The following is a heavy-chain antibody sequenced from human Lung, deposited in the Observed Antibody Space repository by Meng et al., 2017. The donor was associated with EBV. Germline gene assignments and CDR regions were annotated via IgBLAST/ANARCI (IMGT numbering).Heavy chain of an antibody. J-gene: IGHJ4*02. D-gene: IGHD3-22*01. CDR1: GFTFTNYG. V-gene: IGHV3-30*03. CDR2: ISYDGRNK. Sequence: QVQLVEAGXGVVQPGRSLRLSCASSGFTFTNYGMNWVRQAPGKGLEWVAVISYDGRNKYYADSVKGRFTISRDNSKNTLYLQMNSLRAEDTAVYYCARDPYRPVYYYDSSAYYYFDNWGQGTLLTVSS. CDR3: ARDPYRPVYYYDSSAYYYFDN.